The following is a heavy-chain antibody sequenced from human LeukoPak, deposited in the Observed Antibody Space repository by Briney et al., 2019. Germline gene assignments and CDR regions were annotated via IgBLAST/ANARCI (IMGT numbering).Heavy chain of an antibody. CDR1: GFTFSSYW. J-gene: IGHJ4*02. D-gene: IGHD1-26*01. Sequence: GGSLRLSCAASGFTFSSYWMHWVRQAPGRGLMWVSRISSDGITTSYADSVKGRLTISRDNAKNTPYLQMNSLRGEDTAVYYCARDSGSLPDYWGQGTLVTVSS. CDR2: ISSDGITT. V-gene: IGHV3-74*01. CDR3: ARDSGSLPDY.